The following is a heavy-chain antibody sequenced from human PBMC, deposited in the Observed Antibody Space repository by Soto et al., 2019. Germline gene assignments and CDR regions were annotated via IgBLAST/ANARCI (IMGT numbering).Heavy chain of an antibody. J-gene: IGHJ4*02. Sequence: TLSLTCTVSGGSISSYYWSWIRQPAGKGLEWIGRIYTSGSTNYNPSLKSRVTMSVDTSKNQFSLKLSSVTAADTAVYYCARAGIFGVVIMREKQAFDYWGQGTLVTVSS. CDR1: GGSISSYY. CDR3: ARAGIFGVVIMREKQAFDY. D-gene: IGHD3-3*01. CDR2: IYTSGST. V-gene: IGHV4-4*07.